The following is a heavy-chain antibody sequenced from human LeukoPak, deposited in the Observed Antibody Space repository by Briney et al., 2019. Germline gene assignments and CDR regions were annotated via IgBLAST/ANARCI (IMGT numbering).Heavy chain of an antibody. CDR3: TSPSHGVYYYYYMDL. CDR2: TRSGGGST. Sequence: PGGSLRLSCAASGFTFSSYAMSWVRQTPGKGPEWVSATRSGGGSTHYADSVKGRFTISRDNSKNTVYLQMNSLRAEDTAVYYCTSPSHGVYYYYYMDLWGKGTTVTVSS. CDR1: GFTFSSYA. V-gene: IGHV3-23*01. J-gene: IGHJ6*03. D-gene: IGHD6-6*01.